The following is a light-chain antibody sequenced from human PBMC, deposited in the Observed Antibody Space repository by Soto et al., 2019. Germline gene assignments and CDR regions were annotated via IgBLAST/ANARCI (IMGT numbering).Light chain of an antibody. J-gene: IGLJ1*01. CDR1: SSDIGGYNS. CDR2: EVN. V-gene: IGLV2-8*01. Sequence: QSALTQPPSASGSPGQSVTISCTGTSSDIGGYNSVSWYQQHPGKAPRLMIYEVNKRPSGVPDRFSGSKSGYTASLTISGLQPEDEADYYCSSFTSDRIYVFGPGTKLTVL. CDR3: SSFTSDRIYV.